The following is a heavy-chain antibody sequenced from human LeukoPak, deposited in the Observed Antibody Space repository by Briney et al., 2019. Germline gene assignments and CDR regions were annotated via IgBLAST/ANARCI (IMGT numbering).Heavy chain of an antibody. J-gene: IGHJ4*02. D-gene: IGHD3-3*01. CDR1: GFTFSSYA. Sequence: PGGSLRLSCAASGFTFSSYAMHWVRQAPGKGLEYVSAISSNGGSTYYANSVKGRFTISRDNSKNTLYLQMGSLRAEDMAVYYCARDYGVLRFLEWLPLDYWGQGTLVTVSS. CDR3: ARDYGVLRFLEWLPLDY. CDR2: ISSNGGST. V-gene: IGHV3-64*01.